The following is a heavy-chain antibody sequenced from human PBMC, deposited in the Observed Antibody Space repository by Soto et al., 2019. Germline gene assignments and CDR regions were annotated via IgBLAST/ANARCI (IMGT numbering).Heavy chain of an antibody. Sequence: TPSPPRPVSRGSIHKKGFSLAWVPPRPGGGLEWCGSNNYRADTYYTPSLKSRITISLDTSQNQFSLWVTSVTAADTGMYYCARGGSGWKALNYFDSWGQGILVTVSS. CDR2: NNYRADT. D-gene: IGHD6-19*01. CDR3: ARGGSGWKALNYFDS. V-gene: IGHV4-31*02. CDR1: RGSIHKKGFS. J-gene: IGHJ4*02.